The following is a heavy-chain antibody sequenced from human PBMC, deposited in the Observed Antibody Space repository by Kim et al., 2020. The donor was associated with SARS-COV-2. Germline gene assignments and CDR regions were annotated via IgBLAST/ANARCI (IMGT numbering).Heavy chain of an antibody. CDR2: ISGSGGST. J-gene: IGHJ5*02. Sequence: GGSLRLSCAASAFTLRNYAMSWVRQAPGRGLEWVSTISGSGGSTYYTDSVKGRFTISRDDSKNTVYLQMNSLRAEDTAEYYCAISAANWFDPWGQGTLVTVSS. CDR1: AFTLRNYA. D-gene: IGHD2-2*01. CDR3: AISAANWFDP. V-gene: IGHV3-23*01.